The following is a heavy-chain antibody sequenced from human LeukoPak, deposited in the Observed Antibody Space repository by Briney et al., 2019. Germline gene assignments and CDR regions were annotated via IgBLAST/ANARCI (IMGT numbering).Heavy chain of an antibody. V-gene: IGHV3-21*05. Sequence: PGGSLRLSCAASGFTFSSYSMNWVRQAPGKGLEWVSYISSSSSYIYYADSVKGRFTISRDNAKNSLYLQMNSLRAEDTAVYYCVREGTVTTASYFDYWGQGTLVTVSS. CDR2: ISSSSSYI. D-gene: IGHD4-17*01. J-gene: IGHJ4*02. CDR1: GFTFSSYS. CDR3: VREGTVTTASYFDY.